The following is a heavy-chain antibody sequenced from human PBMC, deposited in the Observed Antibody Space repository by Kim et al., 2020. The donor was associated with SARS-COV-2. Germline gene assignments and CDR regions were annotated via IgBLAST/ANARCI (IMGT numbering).Heavy chain of an antibody. J-gene: IGHJ5*02. CDR1: GFTVRSNY. CDR3: AGGRRSP. CDR2: IYSGGST. Sequence: GGSLRLSCAAPGFTVRSNYMRWVRQAPGKGPEWVSVIYSGGSTNYSEAAKDSFTITTDNNKNTPHLQKISRRAVDTTVFYCAGGRRSPWVQATLVTVS. V-gene: IGHV3-66*01.